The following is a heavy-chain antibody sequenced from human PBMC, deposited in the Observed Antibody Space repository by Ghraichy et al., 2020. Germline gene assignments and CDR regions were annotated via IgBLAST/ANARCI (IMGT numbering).Heavy chain of an antibody. CDR1: GFTLSSYW. CDR2: IKEDGSEK. Sequence: GGSLRLSCAASGFTLSSYWMSWVRQAPGRGLEWVADIKEDGSEKYYVDSVKGRFTISRDNGNNSLYLQMNSLRAEDTAVYYCARDSYGYAFFDYWGQGTPVTVSS. CDR3: ARDSYGYAFFDY. V-gene: IGHV3-7*03. D-gene: IGHD5-18*01. J-gene: IGHJ4*02.